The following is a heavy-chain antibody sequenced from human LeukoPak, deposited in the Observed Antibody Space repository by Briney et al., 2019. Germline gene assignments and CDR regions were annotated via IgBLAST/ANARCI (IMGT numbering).Heavy chain of an antibody. D-gene: IGHD3-10*01. CDR2: IRYDGTNT. Sequence: GGSLRLSCAASGFTLSSYGMHWVRQAPGKGLAWVAFIRYDGTNTYYADSVKGRFTISRDDSKNTLYLQMNSLRAEDTAVYYCAKSYYGSGSHYTPFDYWGQGTLVAVSS. CDR1: GFTLSSYG. V-gene: IGHV3-30*02. CDR3: AKSYYGSGSHYTPFDY. J-gene: IGHJ4*02.